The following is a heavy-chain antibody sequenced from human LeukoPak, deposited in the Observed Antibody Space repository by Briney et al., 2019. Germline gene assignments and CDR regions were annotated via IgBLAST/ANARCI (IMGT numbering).Heavy chain of an antibody. J-gene: IGHJ4*02. CDR2: IYTSGST. V-gene: IGHV4-4*07. Sequence: PSETLCLTCTVSDGSIRSYHWSWIRQPAGKGLEWIGFIYTSGSTKDNPSLKSRVTMSVDTSKNQVSLRLSSVTAADTAVYYCARSRSYGDYIVFLSDWGQGTLVTVSS. CDR3: ARSRSYGDYIVFLSD. D-gene: IGHD4-17*01. CDR1: DGSIRSYH.